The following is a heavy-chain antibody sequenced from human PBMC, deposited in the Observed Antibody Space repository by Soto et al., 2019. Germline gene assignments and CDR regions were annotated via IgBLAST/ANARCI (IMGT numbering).Heavy chain of an antibody. Sequence: SETLSLTCTVSGGSISSYYWSWIRQPPGKGLEWIGYIYYSGSTNYNPSLKSRVTISVDTSKNQFSLKLSSVTAADTAVYYCAIVPSPVGAYGMDFWGQGTTVTVSS. V-gene: IGHV4-59*01. CDR1: GGSISSYY. CDR3: AIVPSPVGAYGMDF. CDR2: IYYSGST. J-gene: IGHJ6*02. D-gene: IGHD1-26*01.